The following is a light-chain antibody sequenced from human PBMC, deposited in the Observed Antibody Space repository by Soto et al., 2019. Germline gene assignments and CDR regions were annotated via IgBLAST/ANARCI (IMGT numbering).Light chain of an antibody. CDR2: SNN. CDR3: AAWDDSLNGVI. V-gene: IGLV1-44*01. J-gene: IGLJ2*01. Sequence: QSAVTQPPSASGTPGQRVTISCSGGSSNIGSNTVNWYQHLPGTAPKLLIYSNNQRPSGVPDRLSGSKSGTSASLAISGLQSEDEADYYCAAWDDSLNGVIFGGGTKLTVL. CDR1: SSNIGSNT.